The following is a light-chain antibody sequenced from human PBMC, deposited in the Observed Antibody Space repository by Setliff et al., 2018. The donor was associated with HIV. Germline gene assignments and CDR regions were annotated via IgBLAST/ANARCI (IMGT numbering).Light chain of an antibody. V-gene: IGLV2-14*01. CDR1: NSDIGSYDF. CDR3: SSYTNISTRV. Sequence: QSMLTQPASVSGSPGQSITISCTGSNSDIGSYDFVSWYQHHPGKAPKLMIYEVTNRPSGVSNRFSASKSGNTASLTISGLRTEDEADYYCSSYTNISTRVFGTGTKVTVL. CDR2: EVT. J-gene: IGLJ1*01.